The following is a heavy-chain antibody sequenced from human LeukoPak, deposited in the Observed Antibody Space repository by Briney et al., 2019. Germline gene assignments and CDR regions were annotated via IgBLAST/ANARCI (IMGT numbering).Heavy chain of an antibody. D-gene: IGHD4-11*01. CDR3: ARGRTTGEFDY. Sequence: SVKVSCKASGGTFSSYTISWVRQAPGQGLEWMGGINPIFNTPTYAKKFQGRLTITKDESMSTASMDLSSLISDDTAVYYCARGRTTGEFDYWGQGTLVTVSS. J-gene: IGHJ4*02. CDR1: GGTFSSYT. CDR2: INPIFNTP. V-gene: IGHV1-69*05.